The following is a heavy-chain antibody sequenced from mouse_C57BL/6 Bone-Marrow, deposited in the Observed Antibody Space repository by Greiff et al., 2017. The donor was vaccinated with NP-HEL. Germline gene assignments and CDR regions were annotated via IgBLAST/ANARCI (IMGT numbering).Heavy chain of an antibody. CDR2: IWWDDDK. CDR1: GFSLSTFGMG. D-gene: IGHD2-2*01. V-gene: IGHV8-8*01. CDR3: ARISGGMVTVKDWYFDV. J-gene: IGHJ1*03. Sequence: QVTLKESGPGILQPSQTLSLTCSFSGFSLSTFGMGVGWIRQPSGKGLVWLVHIWWDDDKYYNPALKSRPIISKDTSKNQGFLKIANVDTADTATYYCARISGGMVTVKDWYFDVWGTGTTVTVSS.